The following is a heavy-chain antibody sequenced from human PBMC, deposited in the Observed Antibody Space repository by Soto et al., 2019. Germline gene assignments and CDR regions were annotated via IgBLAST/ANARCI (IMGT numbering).Heavy chain of an antibody. Sequence: QVQLVQSGAEVKKPGSSVKVSCKASGGTFSSYTISWVRQAPGQGLEWMGRIIPILGIANYAQKFQGRVTITADKSTSTAYMELSSLRSEDTAVYYCARGDEGRLAAAVYYYYYGMDVWGQGTTVTVSS. D-gene: IGHD6-13*01. CDR1: GGTFSSYT. CDR2: IIPILGIA. J-gene: IGHJ6*02. CDR3: ARGDEGRLAAAVYYYYYGMDV. V-gene: IGHV1-69*02.